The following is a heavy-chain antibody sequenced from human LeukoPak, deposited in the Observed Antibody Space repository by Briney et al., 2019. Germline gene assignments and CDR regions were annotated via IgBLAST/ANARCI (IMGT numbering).Heavy chain of an antibody. CDR2: IYRSGST. D-gene: IGHD2-2*01. V-gene: IGHV4-30-2*01. CDR1: GGSISSGGYS. CDR3: ARAVPYFDY. J-gene: IGHJ4*02. Sequence: SQTLSLTCAVSGGSISSGGYSWSWIRQPPGKGLEWIGYIYRSGSTYYNPSLKSRVTISVDRSKNQFSLKLSSVTAADTAVYYCARAVPYFDYWGQGTLVTVSS.